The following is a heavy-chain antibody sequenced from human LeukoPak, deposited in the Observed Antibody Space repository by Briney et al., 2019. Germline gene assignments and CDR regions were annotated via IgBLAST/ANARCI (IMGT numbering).Heavy chain of an antibody. Sequence: PGGSLRLSWAASGFTFTAYGMRWVRQAPGKGLEWLAVISFDGSGQYYADSVKGRFTISRDDSKNMLYLQMNSLRVEDTAVYYCARDLNLGTTDSYWGQGTLVTISS. D-gene: IGHD1-14*01. J-gene: IGHJ4*02. CDR3: ARDLNLGTTDSY. CDR2: ISFDGSGQ. V-gene: IGHV3-30*03. CDR1: GFTFTAYG.